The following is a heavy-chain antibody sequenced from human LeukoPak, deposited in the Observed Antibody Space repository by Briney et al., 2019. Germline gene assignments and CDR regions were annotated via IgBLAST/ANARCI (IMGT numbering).Heavy chain of an antibody. CDR2: ISNNSGRT. J-gene: IGHJ4*02. CDR1: GFTFSSCA. D-gene: IGHD6-19*01. Sequence: PGGSLRLSCAASGFTFSSCAMTWVRQAPGKGLEWVSGISNNSGRTRYADSVKGRFTISRDNSKNTLYLQMNSLTSEDTAVYYCAKESRQWLGGNYDYWGQGTLVTVS. V-gene: IGHV3-23*01. CDR3: AKESRQWLGGNYDY.